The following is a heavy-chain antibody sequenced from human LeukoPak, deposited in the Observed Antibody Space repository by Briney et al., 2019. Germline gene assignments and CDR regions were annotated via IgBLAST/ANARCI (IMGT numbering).Heavy chain of an antibody. V-gene: IGHV4-39*01. CDR2: IFYTGNT. J-gene: IGHJ5*02. D-gene: IGHD1-14*01. CDR1: GVSISSSNSY. CDR3: ARLNKPGWFDP. Sequence: SETLSLTCTVSGVSISSSNSYWAWIRQPPGKGLEWIANIFYTGNTYYNPSLKSRVTISIDTSKNQFSLRLNSVTATDTAVYYCARLNKPGWFDPWGQGTLVTVSS.